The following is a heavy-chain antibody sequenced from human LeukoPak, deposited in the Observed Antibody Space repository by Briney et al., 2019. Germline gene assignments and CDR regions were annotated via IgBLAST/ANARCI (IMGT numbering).Heavy chain of an antibody. CDR1: GYTFTSYA. D-gene: IGHD3-16*02. V-gene: IGHV1-3*03. Sequence: PKASVKVSCKASGYTFTSYAMHWVRQAPGQRLEWMGWINAGNGNTKYSQEFQGRVTITRDTSASTAYMELSSLRSEDMAVYYCARGTALGELSFTPGRFDYWGQGTLVTVSS. CDR2: INAGNGNT. J-gene: IGHJ4*02. CDR3: ARGTALGELSFTPGRFDY.